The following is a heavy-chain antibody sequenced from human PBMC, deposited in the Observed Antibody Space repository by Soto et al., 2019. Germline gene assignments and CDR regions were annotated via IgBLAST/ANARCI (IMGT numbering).Heavy chain of an antibody. Sequence: QITLKESGPTLVKPTQTPTLTCTFSGFSLSTTEEGVGWIRQPPGKAPEWLALIYWDDDKRYSPSLKTRLTITKDTSKNPVVLTVTNVDPVDTATYYCAHGSCFGADCYPNPYFDFWGQGILVTVSS. CDR1: GFSLSTTEEG. J-gene: IGHJ4*02. CDR3: AHGSCFGADCYPNPYFDF. D-gene: IGHD2-21*02. V-gene: IGHV2-5*02. CDR2: IYWDDDK.